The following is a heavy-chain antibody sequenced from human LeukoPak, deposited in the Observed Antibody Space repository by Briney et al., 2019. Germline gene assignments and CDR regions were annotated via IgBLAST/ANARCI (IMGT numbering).Heavy chain of an antibody. CDR2: ISSSGSTI. V-gene: IGHV3-11*01. CDR1: GFTFSDYY. J-gene: IGHJ3*02. Sequence: GGSLSFSCAASGFTFSDYYMSWIRQAQGKGLEGVSYISSSGSTIYYADSVKGRFTISRDNAKNSLYLQMNSLRAEDTAVYYCARDGAYQLLYRGDAFDIWGQGTMVTVSS. CDR3: ARDGAYQLLYRGDAFDI. D-gene: IGHD2-2*02.